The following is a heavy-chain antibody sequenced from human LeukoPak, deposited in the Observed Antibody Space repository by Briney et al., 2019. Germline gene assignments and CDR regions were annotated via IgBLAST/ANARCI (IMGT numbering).Heavy chain of an antibody. D-gene: IGHD2-2*01. CDR1: VDSISSYY. J-gene: IGHJ3*02. CDR2: IHYSGTT. V-gene: IGHV4-59*12. CDR3: ARDRSDIVVVPAAKGAFDI. Sequence: SETLSLTCTVSVDSISSYYWSWIRQPPGKGLEWIGYIHYSGTTNYNPSLESRVTISVDTSKNQFSLKLSSVTAADTAVYYCARDRSDIVVVPAAKGAFDIWGQGTMVTVSS.